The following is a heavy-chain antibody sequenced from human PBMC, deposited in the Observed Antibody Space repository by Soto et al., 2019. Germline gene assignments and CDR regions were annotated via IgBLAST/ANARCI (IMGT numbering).Heavy chain of an antibody. CDR2: IIPIFGTA. CDR1: GGTFSSYA. J-gene: IGHJ4*02. Sequence: ASVKVSCKASGGTFSSYAISWVRQAPGQGLEWMGGIIPIFGTANYAQKFQGRVTITADESTSTAYMELSSLRSEDTAVYYCARDQGIAVAGTLRQDPYYFDYWGQGTLVTVSS. D-gene: IGHD6-19*01. CDR3: ARDQGIAVAGTLRQDPYYFDY. V-gene: IGHV1-69*13.